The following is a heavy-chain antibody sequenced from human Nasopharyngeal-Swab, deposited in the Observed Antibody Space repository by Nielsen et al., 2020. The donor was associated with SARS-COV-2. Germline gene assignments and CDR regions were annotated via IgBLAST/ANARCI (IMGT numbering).Heavy chain of an antibody. D-gene: IGHD1-26*01. Sequence: SETLSLTCAVSGGSISSGGYSWSWIRQPPGKGLEWIGYIYHSGSTYYNPSLKSRVTISVDRSKNQFSLKLSSVTAADTAVYYCARESGSFGMGAYGLDVWGQGATVTVAS. CDR1: GGSISSGGYS. CDR3: ARESGSFGMGAYGLDV. V-gene: IGHV4-30-2*01. CDR2: IYHSGST. J-gene: IGHJ6*01.